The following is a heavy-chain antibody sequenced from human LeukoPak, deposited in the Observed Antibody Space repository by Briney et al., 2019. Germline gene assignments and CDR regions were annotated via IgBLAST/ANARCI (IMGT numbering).Heavy chain of an antibody. V-gene: IGHV4-59*01. J-gene: IGHJ3*02. CDR2: IYYSGST. CDR1: GGSINSYY. CDR3: AKDDYDSSGNDAFDI. D-gene: IGHD3-22*01. Sequence: PSETLSLTCTVSGGSINSYYWSWIRQPPGKGLEWIGYIYYSGSTNYNPSLKSRVTISVDTSKNQFSLKLSSVTAADTAVYYCAKDDYDSSGNDAFDIWGQGTMVTVSS.